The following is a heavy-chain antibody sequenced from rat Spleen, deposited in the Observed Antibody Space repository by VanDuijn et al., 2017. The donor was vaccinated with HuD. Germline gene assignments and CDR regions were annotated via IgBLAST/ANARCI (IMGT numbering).Heavy chain of an antibody. CDR3: VRNNNYFDY. D-gene: IGHD1-5*01. CDR1: GFSLSDYH. V-gene: IGHV2-43*01. J-gene: IGHJ2*01. Sequence: QVQLKESGPGLVQPSRALSLTCTVSGFSLSDYHVSWVRQPPGGGLEWMGVIWAGGSPSYNSLLKSRLSISRDTSKSQVFLKMNSLQTEDTATYYCVRNNNYFDYWGQGVMVTVSS. CDR2: IWAGGSP.